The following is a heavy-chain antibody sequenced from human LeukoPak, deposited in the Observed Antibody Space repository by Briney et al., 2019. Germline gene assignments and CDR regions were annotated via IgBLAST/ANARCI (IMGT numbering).Heavy chain of an antibody. CDR2: INHIGSV. J-gene: IGHJ4*02. Sequence: SEPLSLTCVVYDESFSAHYCTWIRQPPGKGLQWIGEINHIGSVHYEPSLRSRVTMSIDTSREQFSLKMTSVTAADTAVYYCARGAINMAGVPFDSGGQGTLVTVS. CDR1: DESFSAHY. D-gene: IGHD6-19*01. V-gene: IGHV4-34*01. CDR3: ARGAINMAGVPFDS.